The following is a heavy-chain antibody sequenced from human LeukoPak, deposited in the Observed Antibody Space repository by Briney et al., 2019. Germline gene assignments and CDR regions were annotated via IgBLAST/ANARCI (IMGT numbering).Heavy chain of an antibody. J-gene: IGHJ6*03. Sequence: PSETLSLTCSVSGGSISSTNYYWGWIRQPPGKGLEWLGTIYHTGSTYYNPSLKSRVTMSVDTSKNQFSLKLSSVTAVDTAVYYCARSGGSGWPYYYYYMDVWGKGTTVTVSS. V-gene: IGHV4-39*07. CDR2: IYHTGST. CDR3: ARSGGSGWPYYYYYMDV. CDR1: GGSISSTNYY. D-gene: IGHD6-19*01.